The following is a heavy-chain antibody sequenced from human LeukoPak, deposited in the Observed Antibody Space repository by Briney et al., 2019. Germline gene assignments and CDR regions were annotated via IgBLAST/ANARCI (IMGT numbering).Heavy chain of an antibody. CDR2: IWYDGSNK. CDR3: AREGYSSSWYYFDY. V-gene: IGHV3-33*08. CDR1: GFTFSSYA. Sequence: GGSLRLSCAASGFTFSSYAMSWVRQAPGKGLEWVAVIWYDGSNKYYADSVKGRFTISRDNSKNTLYLQMNSLRAEDTAVYYCAREGYSSSWYYFDYWGQGTLVTVSS. D-gene: IGHD6-13*01. J-gene: IGHJ4*02.